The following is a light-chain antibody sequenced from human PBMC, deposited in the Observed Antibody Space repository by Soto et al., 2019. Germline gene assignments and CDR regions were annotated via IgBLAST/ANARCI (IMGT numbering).Light chain of an antibody. CDR2: GNN. J-gene: IGLJ2*01. CDR1: SSNIGSNT. CDR3: QSYDSSLSGYVV. Sequence: QSVLTQPPSASATPGQRVTISCSGSSSNIGSNTVNWYQQLPGTAPKLLIYGNNNRPSGVPDRFSGSKSGTSASLAITGLQAEDEADYYCQSYDSSLSGYVVFGGGTKLTVL. V-gene: IGLV1-44*01.